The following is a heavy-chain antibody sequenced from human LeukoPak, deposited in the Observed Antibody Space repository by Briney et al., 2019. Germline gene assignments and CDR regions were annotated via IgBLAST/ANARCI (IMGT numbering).Heavy chain of an antibody. V-gene: IGHV4-59*01. CDR3: ASTLVGATTFDS. J-gene: IGHJ4*02. D-gene: IGHD1-26*01. CDR2: MYYSGST. Sequence: SETLSLTCTVSGGSISSYYWSWIRQPPRKGLEWIGYMYYSGSTKYNPSLKSRVTISVDTSKNQFSLKLSSVTAADTAVYYCASTLVGATTFDSWGQGTLVTVSS. CDR1: GGSISSYY.